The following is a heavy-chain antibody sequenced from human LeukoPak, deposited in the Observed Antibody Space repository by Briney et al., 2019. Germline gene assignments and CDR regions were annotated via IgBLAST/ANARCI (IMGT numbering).Heavy chain of an antibody. CDR3: ARGSVVVVAGTIDY. J-gene: IGHJ4*02. V-gene: IGHV1-46*01. CDR1: GYTFTNYY. D-gene: IGHD2-15*01. CDR2: INPSGGTT. Sequence: ASVKVSCKASGYTFTNYYMHWVRQAPGQGLEWTGIINPSGGTTTYAQKFQGRVTMTRDSSTSTIYMEVISLRSEDTAVYYCARGSVVVVAGTIDYWGQGTLVTVSS.